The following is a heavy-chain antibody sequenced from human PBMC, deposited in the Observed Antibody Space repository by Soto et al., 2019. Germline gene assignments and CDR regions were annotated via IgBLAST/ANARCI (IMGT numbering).Heavy chain of an antibody. CDR3: TRVRQQLDYFDY. V-gene: IGHV3-49*04. J-gene: IGHJ4*02. CDR1: GFTFGDYA. CDR2: IRSKAYGGTT. D-gene: IGHD6-13*01. Sequence: PGGSLRLSCTASGFTFGDYAMSWVRQAPGKGLEWVGFIRSKAYGGTTEYAASVKGRFTISRDDSKSIAYLQMNSLKTEDTAVYYCTRVRQQLDYFDYWGQGTLVTVSS.